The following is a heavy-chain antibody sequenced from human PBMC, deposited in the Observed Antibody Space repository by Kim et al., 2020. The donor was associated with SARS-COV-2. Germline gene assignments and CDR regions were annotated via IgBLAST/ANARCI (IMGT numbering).Heavy chain of an antibody. CDR2: IWYDGSNK. CDR3: ARDSMVRGSELRNYYYYGMDV. D-gene: IGHD3-10*01. Sequence: GGSLRLSCAASGFTFSSYGMHWVRQAPGKGLEWVAVIWYDGSNKYYADSVKGRFTISRDNSKNTLYLQMNSLRAEDTAVYYCARDSMVRGSELRNYYYYGMDVWGQGTTVTVSS. J-gene: IGHJ6*02. CDR1: GFTFSSYG. V-gene: IGHV3-33*08.